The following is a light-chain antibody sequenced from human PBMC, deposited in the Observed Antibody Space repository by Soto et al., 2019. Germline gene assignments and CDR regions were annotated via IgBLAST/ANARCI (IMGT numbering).Light chain of an antibody. V-gene: IGLV2-14*03. CDR3: SSYTSSSTLV. J-gene: IGLJ1*01. Sequence: QSALTQPASVSVSPGQSITISCSGTSSDIGSYDHVAWYQQFPGKSPKLIIYAVSDRPSGVSNRFSGSKSGNTASLTISGLQAEDEADYYCSSYTSSSTLVFGTGTKVTVL. CDR1: SSDIGSYDH. CDR2: AVS.